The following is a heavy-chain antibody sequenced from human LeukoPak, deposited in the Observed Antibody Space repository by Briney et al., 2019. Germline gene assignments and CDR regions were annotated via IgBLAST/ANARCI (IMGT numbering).Heavy chain of an antibody. CDR3: ARGPSGYHNT. V-gene: IGHV3-11*04. D-gene: IGHD5-12*01. CDR1: GGSISSGSYY. CDR2: ISSSGSTI. J-gene: IGHJ4*02. Sequence: LSLTCTVSGGSISSGSYYWSWIRQPAGKGLEWVSYISSSGSTIYYADSVKGRFTISRDNSKNTLYLQMNSLRAEDTAVYYCARGPSGYHNTGGQGTLVTVSS.